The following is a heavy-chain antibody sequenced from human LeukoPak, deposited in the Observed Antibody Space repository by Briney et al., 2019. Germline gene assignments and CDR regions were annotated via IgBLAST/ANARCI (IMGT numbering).Heavy chain of an antibody. V-gene: IGHV4-39*02. CDR3: ARDSRDTAMVTCFDY. D-gene: IGHD5-18*01. CDR2: VYYSGST. Sequence: PSETLSLTCTVSGGSISSSSYYWGWIRPPPGKGLEWIGSVYYSGSTYYTPSLKSRVTISVDTSKNQFSLTLSSVTGAETAVYYCARDSRDTAMVTCFDYWGQGTLVTVSS. CDR1: GGSISSSSYY. J-gene: IGHJ4*02.